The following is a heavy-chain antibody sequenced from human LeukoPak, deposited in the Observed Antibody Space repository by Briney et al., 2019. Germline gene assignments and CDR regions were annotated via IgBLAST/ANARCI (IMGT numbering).Heavy chain of an antibody. Sequence: SETLSLTCTVSGGSISTYYWSWIRQPPGKGLEWIGYIYYSGSTNYSPSLKSRVTISVHTSKNQFSLKLSSVTAADTAVYYCARHGAYWYFDLWGRGTLVTVSS. J-gene: IGHJ2*01. CDR1: GGSISTYY. D-gene: IGHD3-16*01. CDR3: ARHGAYWYFDL. V-gene: IGHV4-59*08. CDR2: IYYSGST.